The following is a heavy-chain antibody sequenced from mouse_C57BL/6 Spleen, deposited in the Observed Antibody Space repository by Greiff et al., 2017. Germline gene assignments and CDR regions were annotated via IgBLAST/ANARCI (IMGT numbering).Heavy chain of an antibody. J-gene: IGHJ1*03. Sequence: EVKLVESGGGLVHPGGSMKLSCVASGFTFSNYWMNWVRQSPEKGLEWVAQIRLKSDNYATNYTESVKGRFTISRDDSKSSVYLRMNNLEAEDTGIYGCRCGVLLRYFDVWGTGTTVTVSS. CDR2: IRLKSDNYAT. CDR3: RCGVLLRYFDV. D-gene: IGHD1-1*01. V-gene: IGHV6-3*01. CDR1: GFTFSNYW.